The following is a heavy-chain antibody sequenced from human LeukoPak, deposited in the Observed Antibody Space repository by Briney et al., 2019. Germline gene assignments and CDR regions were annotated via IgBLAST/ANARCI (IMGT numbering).Heavy chain of an antibody. V-gene: IGHV3-30-3*01. CDR1: GFPFSTYA. D-gene: IGHD3-10*01. J-gene: IGHJ4*02. Sequence: GGSLRLSCAASGFPFSTYAMHWVRQAPGKGLEWVAVISYDGSNKYYADSVKGRFTISRDNSKNTLYLQMNSLRAEDTAVYYCATDYYSSGSYGYLDYWGQGTLVTVSS. CDR2: ISYDGSNK. CDR3: ATDYYSSGSYGYLDY.